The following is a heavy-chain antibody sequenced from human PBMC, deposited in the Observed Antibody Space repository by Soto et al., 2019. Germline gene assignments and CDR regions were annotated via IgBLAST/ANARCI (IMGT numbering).Heavy chain of an antibody. CDR2: IYYSGST. D-gene: IGHD2-15*01. CDR1: GGSISSGDYY. CDR3: ARSLVVVAATPFDY. J-gene: IGHJ4*02. Sequence: QVQLQESGPGLVKPSQTLSLTCTVSGGSISSGDYYWSWIRQPPGKGLEWIGYIYYSGSTYYNPSPKSGVTISVDTSKNQFSLKLSSVTAADTAVYYCARSLVVVAATPFDYWGQGTLVTVSS. V-gene: IGHV4-30-4*01.